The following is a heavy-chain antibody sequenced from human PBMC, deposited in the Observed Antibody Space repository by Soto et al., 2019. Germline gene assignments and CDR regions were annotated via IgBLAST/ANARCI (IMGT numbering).Heavy chain of an antibody. CDR1: GYTLTELS. Sequence: ASVKVSCKASGYTLTELSMHWVRQAPGKGLEWMGGFDPEDGETIYAQKFQGRVTMTEDTSTDTAYMELSSLRSEDTAVYYCATSPSYSSSWYGTYWGQGTLVTVSS. V-gene: IGHV1-24*01. CDR3: ATSPSYSSSWYGTY. D-gene: IGHD6-13*01. J-gene: IGHJ4*02. CDR2: FDPEDGET.